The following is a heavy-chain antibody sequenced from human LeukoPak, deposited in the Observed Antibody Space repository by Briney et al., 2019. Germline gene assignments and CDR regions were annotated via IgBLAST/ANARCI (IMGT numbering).Heavy chain of an antibody. D-gene: IGHD3-10*01. CDR1: GGSITNYY. J-gene: IGHJ4*02. CDR3: ARDRNMVRGEGFDY. V-gene: IGHV4-4*07. CDR2: IYTSGST. Sequence: KPSETLSLTCTVSGGSITNYYWSWIRQPAGKGLEWIGRIYTSGSTSYNPSLKSRVTMSVDTSKNQFSLKLSSVTAADTAVYYCARDRNMVRGEGFDYWGQGTLVTVSS.